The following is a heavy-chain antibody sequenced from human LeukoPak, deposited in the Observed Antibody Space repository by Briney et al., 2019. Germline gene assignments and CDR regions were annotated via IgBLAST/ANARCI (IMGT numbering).Heavy chain of an antibody. D-gene: IGHD1-14*01. CDR3: ARGAKPDY. CDR1: GGSFSGYY. CDR2: INHSGST. V-gene: IGHV4-34*01. Sequence: SETLSLTCAVYGGSFSGYYWSWIRQPPGKGLEWIGEINHSGSTNYNPSLKSRVTISVDTSKNQFPLKLSSVTAADTAVYYCARGAKPDYWGQGTLVTVSS. J-gene: IGHJ4*02.